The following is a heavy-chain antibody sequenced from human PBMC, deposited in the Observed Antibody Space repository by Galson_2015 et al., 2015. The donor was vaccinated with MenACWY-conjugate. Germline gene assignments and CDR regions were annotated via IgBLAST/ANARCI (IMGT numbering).Heavy chain of an antibody. CDR2: IRSKANSYAT. V-gene: IGHV3-73*01. CDR1: GFTFSGSA. Sequence: SLRLSCAASGFTFSGSAMHWVRQASGKGLEWVGRIRSKANSYATAYAASVKGRFTISRDDSKNTAYLQMNSLKTEDTAVYYCTPDLLLWFGGGGDWGQGTLVTVSS. D-gene: IGHD3-10*01. CDR3: TPDLLLWFGGGGD. J-gene: IGHJ4*02.